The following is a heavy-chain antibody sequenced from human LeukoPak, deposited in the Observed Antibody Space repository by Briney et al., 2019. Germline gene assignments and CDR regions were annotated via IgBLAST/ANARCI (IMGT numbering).Heavy chain of an antibody. CDR2: ISSSSSYI. D-gene: IGHD1-1*01. CDR1: GFTFSSYS. V-gene: IGHV3-21*01. J-gene: IGHJ4*02. Sequence: GGSLRLSCAASGFTFSSYSMNWVRQAPGKGLEWVSSISSSSSYIYYADSVKGRFTISRDNAKNSLYLQMNSLRAEDTAVYYCARDQDRNWNFDYWGQGTLVTVSS. CDR3: ARDQDRNWNFDY.